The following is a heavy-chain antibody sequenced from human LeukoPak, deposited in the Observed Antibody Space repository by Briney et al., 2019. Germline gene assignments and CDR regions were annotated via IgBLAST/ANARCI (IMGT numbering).Heavy chain of an antibody. CDR2: IYYSGST. J-gene: IGHJ4*02. CDR1: GGSISSYY. D-gene: IGHD3-10*01. CDR3: ARMSYYYGSGSYQYYFDY. Sequence: SGTLSLTCTVSGGSISSYYWSWIRQPPGKGLEWIGYIYYSGSTTYNPSLKSRVTISLDTSKNQFSLKLSSVTAADTAVYYCARMSYYYGSGSYQYYFDYWGQGTLVTVSS. V-gene: IGHV4-59*01.